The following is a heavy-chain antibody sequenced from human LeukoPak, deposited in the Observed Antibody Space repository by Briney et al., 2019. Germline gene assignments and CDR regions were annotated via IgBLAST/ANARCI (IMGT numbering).Heavy chain of an antibody. CDR1: GYTFTSYG. Sequence: ASVKVSCKASGYTFTSYGIIWVRQAPGQGLEWMGWISNYNGNTNYAQKIQGRVTMTTDTSTSTAYMELRSLRSDDTAVYYCARGPEGDYDILTGYPTDLSFDYWGQGTLVTVSS. CDR2: ISNYNGNT. J-gene: IGHJ4*02. D-gene: IGHD3-9*01. V-gene: IGHV1-18*01. CDR3: ARGPEGDYDILTGYPTDLSFDY.